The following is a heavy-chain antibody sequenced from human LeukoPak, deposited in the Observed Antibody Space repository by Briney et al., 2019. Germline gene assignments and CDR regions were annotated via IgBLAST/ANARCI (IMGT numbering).Heavy chain of an antibody. V-gene: IGHV1-2*02. J-gene: IGHJ4*02. Sequence: ASVKVSCKASGYTFTGYYMHWVRQAPGQGPEWMGWINPNSGGTNYAQKFQGRVTMTRDTSISTAYMELSRLRSDDTAVYYCARDPAIYYESDYYFDYWGQGTLVTVSS. D-gene: IGHD3-22*01. CDR2: INPNSGGT. CDR3: ARDPAIYYESDYYFDY. CDR1: GYTFTGYY.